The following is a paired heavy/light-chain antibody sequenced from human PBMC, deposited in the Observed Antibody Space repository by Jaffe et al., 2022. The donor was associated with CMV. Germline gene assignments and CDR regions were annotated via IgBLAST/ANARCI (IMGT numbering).Heavy chain of an antibody. CDR1: GGSINSYY. CDR2: IYYRRHT. J-gene: IGHJ4*02. CDR3: TRHGDIEKLRHGFDS. D-gene: IGHD3-10*01. Sequence: QVQLQESGPGLVEPSETLSLTCTVSGGSINSYYWSWIRQSPGKGLEWIGYIYYRRHTNYSPSLQSRVTISVHTSKNQFSLKLSSVTAADTAMYYCTRHGDIEKLRHGFDSWGQGTLVTVSS. V-gene: IGHV4-59*08.
Light chain of an antibody. J-gene: IGLJ1*01. CDR3: GAWDTSLDSFV. Sequence: QSVLTQPPSVSAAPGQSVAISCSGSSSNIGNGYVSWYQQFPGTAPKLLIYDNDKRPSGIPDRFSGSKSDTSATLAITGLQTGDEADFHCGAWDTSLDSFVFGTGTKVTVL. CDR1: SSNIGNGY. V-gene: IGLV1-51*01. CDR2: DND.